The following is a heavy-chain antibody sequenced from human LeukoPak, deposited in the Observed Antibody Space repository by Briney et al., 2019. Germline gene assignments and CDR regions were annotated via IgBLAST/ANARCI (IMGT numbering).Heavy chain of an antibody. Sequence: ASVKVSCKASGGTFSSYAISWVRQAPGQGLEWMGGIIPIFGTANYAQKFQGRVTITADESTSTAYMGLSSLRSEDTAVYYCARVVVAANSYFDYWGQGTLVTVSS. J-gene: IGHJ4*02. V-gene: IGHV1-69*13. CDR1: GGTFSSYA. CDR3: ARVVVAANSYFDY. CDR2: IIPIFGTA. D-gene: IGHD2-15*01.